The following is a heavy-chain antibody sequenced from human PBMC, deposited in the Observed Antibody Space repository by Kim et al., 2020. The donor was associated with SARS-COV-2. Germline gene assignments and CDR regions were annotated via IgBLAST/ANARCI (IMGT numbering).Heavy chain of an antibody. J-gene: IGHJ4*01. D-gene: IGHD2-2*01. Sequence: GGSMRLSCAAYGFTFSDYFMSWIRQAPGKGLEWVSYISNGSSNINYTASVKGRSTLSRDDAKNSLYIQMNRQRAEDTALYVCSRVSTRTRTSWAFNYWG. CDR2: ISNGSSNI. CDR3: SRVSTRTRTSWAFNY. V-gene: IGHV3-11*01. CDR1: GFTFSDYF.